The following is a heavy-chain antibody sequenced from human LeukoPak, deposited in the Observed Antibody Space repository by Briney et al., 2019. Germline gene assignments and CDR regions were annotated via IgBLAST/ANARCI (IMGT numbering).Heavy chain of an antibody. Sequence: GGSLRLSCAASGFTFSSYAMSWVRQAPGKGLEWVSGISGSGGSTYYADSVKGRFTISRDNSKNTLYLQMNSLRAEDTAEYYCAKETQGYCSGGSCYAELNWFDPWGQGTLVTVSS. CDR2: ISGSGGST. D-gene: IGHD2-15*01. J-gene: IGHJ5*02. V-gene: IGHV3-23*01. CDR3: AKETQGYCSGGSCYAELNWFDP. CDR1: GFTFSSYA.